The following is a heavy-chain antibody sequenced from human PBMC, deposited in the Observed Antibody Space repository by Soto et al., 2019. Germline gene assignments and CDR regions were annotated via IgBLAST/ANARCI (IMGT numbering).Heavy chain of an antibody. CDR3: ARDRRGRLGYYYGMDV. Sequence: ASVKVSCKASGYTFTSYGISWVRQAPGQGLEWMGWISAYNGNTNYAQKLQGRVTMTTDTSTSTAYMELRSLRSDDTAVYYCARDRRGRLGYYYGMDVWGQGTMVTVSS. J-gene: IGHJ6*02. D-gene: IGHD3-16*01. CDR1: GYTFTSYG. V-gene: IGHV1-18*04. CDR2: ISAYNGNT.